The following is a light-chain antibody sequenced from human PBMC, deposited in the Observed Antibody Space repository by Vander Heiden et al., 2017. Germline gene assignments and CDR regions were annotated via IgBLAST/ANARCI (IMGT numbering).Light chain of an antibody. J-gene: IGKJ1*01. Sequence: DIQLIKSPSFLSASVGDRVIITCRASQGIISYLAWYQQKPGKAPKLLIYAASTLQSVVPARFSGSGSGTEFTHTISSLQPEDFATYYCQQLNSYPPWTFGQGTKVEIK. CDR2: AAS. CDR1: QGIISY. CDR3: QQLNSYPPWT. V-gene: IGKV1-9*01.